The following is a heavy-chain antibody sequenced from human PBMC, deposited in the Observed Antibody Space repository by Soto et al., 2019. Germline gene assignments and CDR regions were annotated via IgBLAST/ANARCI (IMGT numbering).Heavy chain of an antibody. CDR3: ARGVRVITRHYYHGREV. J-gene: IGHJ6*02. Sequence: GESLKISCKGSGYSFTSYWIGWVRQMPGKGLAWMGIIYPGDSDTRYSPSFQGQGTISADKSISTAYLQWSSLKASETAMYYCARGVRVITRHYYHGREVLGQQTTVSASS. CDR2: IYPGDSDT. CDR1: GYSFTSYW. V-gene: IGHV5-51*01. D-gene: IGHD3-22*01.